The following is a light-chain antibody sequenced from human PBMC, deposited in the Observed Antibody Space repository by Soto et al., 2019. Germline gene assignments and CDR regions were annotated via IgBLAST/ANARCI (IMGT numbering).Light chain of an antibody. V-gene: IGLV1-51*01. CDR2: DND. CDR1: SSNIGNNY. J-gene: IGLJ2*01. CDR3: ATWDRSLSVGV. Sequence: QSVLTQPPSVSAAPGQKVPISCSGSSSNIGNNYVFWYQQLPGTAPKLLIYDNDKRPSGIPDRFSGSKSGTLTTLGITGLQTGDEADYYCATWDRSLSVGVFGRGTKLTV.